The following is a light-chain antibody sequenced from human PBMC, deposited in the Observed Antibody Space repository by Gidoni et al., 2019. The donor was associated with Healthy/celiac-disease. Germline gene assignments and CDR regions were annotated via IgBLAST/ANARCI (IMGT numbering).Light chain of an antibody. CDR3: QAWDSSTAV. V-gene: IGLV3-1*01. CDR2: PDS. J-gene: IGLJ2*01. Sequence: SYELTQPPSVSVSPGQTASITCSGDKLGDKYACWYQQKPGQSPVLVIYPDSKRPSGIPRRFSGSNSGNTATLTISGTQAMDEADYYCQAWDSSTAVFGGGTKLTVL. CDR1: KLGDKY.